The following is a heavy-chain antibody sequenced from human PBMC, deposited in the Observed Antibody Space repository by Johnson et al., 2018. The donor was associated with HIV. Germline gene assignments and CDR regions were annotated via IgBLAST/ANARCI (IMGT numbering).Heavy chain of an antibody. J-gene: IGHJ3*02. D-gene: IGHD2-21*02. Sequence: QMQLVESGGGLVKPGGSLRVSCAASGFTFRDYHMSWIRQAPGKGVEWLSYISGSGSIIYYADSVKGRVTISRDNDKNSLYLQMNSLRAEDTAVYYCARDFTAVYCGGDCYAFDIWGQGTMVSVSS. CDR3: ARDFTAVYCGGDCYAFDI. V-gene: IGHV3-11*04. CDR2: ISGSGSII. CDR1: GFTFRDYH.